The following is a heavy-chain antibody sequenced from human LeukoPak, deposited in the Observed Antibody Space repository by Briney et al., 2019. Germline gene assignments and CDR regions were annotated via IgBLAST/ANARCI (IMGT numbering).Heavy chain of an antibody. D-gene: IGHD3-10*01. J-gene: IGHJ4*02. CDR1: GGSFSGYY. Sequence: SETLSLTCAVYGGSFSGYYWSWIRQPPGKGLEWIGEIDHTGSTYYNPSLKSRVTISVDTSKNQFSLKLSSATAADTAVYYCARHRENSWFSSFDYWGQGTLVTVSS. CDR3: ARHRENSWFSSFDY. CDR2: IDHTGST. V-gene: IGHV4-34*01.